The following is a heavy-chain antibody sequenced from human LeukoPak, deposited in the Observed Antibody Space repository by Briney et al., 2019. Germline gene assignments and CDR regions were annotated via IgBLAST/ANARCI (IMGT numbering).Heavy chain of an antibody. V-gene: IGHV1-18*01. D-gene: IGHD1-26*01. J-gene: IGHJ3*02. Sequence: ASVKVSCKASGHTFINYGIGWVRQAPGQGLEWMGWTSDYMGNRNRDYAQKFQGRVSMTTDSSTSTGYMELRSLTSDDAAVYYCARARHVGSSTDAFDIWGQGTMVTVSS. CDR3: ARARHVGSSTDAFDI. CDR1: GHTFINYG. CDR2: TSDYMGNR.